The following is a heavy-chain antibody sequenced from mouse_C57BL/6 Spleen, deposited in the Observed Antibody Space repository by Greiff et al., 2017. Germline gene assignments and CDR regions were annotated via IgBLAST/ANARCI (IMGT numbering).Heavy chain of an antibody. Sequence: QVQLQQPETELVKPASSLMLSCKPSGYTFPSYWMHWLKLRPGQALEWFGNINPSNGGTNYNEKFKSKATLTVDKSSSTAYMQLSRLTSEDSAVDYCARPHYYGSSYRFAYWAQGTLGTVSA. V-gene: IGHV1-53*01. CDR2: INPSNGGT. J-gene: IGHJ3*01. CDR1: GYTFPSYW. D-gene: IGHD1-1*01. CDR3: ARPHYYGSSYRFAY.